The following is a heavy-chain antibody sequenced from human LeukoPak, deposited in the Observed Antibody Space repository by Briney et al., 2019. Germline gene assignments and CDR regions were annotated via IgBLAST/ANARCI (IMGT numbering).Heavy chain of an antibody. D-gene: IGHD6-13*01. Sequence: PSETRSLTCTVSGGSISSYYWSWIRQPAGKGLEWIGRIYTSGSTNYNPSLKSRVTMSVDTSKNQFSLKLSSVTAADTAVYYCARDLVAAAATGYYYYMDVWGKGTTVTVSS. V-gene: IGHV4-4*07. CDR3: ARDLVAAAATGYYYYMDV. CDR2: IYTSGST. J-gene: IGHJ6*03. CDR1: GGSISSYY.